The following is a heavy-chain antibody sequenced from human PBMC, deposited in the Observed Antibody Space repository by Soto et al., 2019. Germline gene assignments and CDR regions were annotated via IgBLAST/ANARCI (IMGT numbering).Heavy chain of an antibody. V-gene: IGHV4-39*01. CDR3: ARHAAYDSVWGKSDGSDY. Sequence: QLQLQESGPGLVKPSETLSLACTVSGGSISSNSYYWDWIRQPPGKGLEWIGSMYYSGATYHNPSLQSRVTISVDTPKNQFSLHLSSVTAADTAVYYCARHAAYDSVWGKSDGSDYWGQGTLVTVSS. D-gene: IGHD3-16*01. CDR1: GGSISSNSYY. CDR2: MYYSGAT. J-gene: IGHJ4*02.